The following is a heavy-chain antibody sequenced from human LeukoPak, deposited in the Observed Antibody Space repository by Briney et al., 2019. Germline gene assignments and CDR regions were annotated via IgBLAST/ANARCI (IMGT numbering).Heavy chain of an antibody. D-gene: IGHD2-15*01. J-gene: IGHJ5*02. Sequence: GGSLRLSCAASGFTFSSYAMSWVRQAQGKGLEWVSAISGSGGSTYYADSVKGRFTISRDNSKNTLYLQMNSLRAEDTAVYYCAKVIVVVVAATRSDWFDPWGQGTLVTVSS. CDR1: GFTFSSYA. V-gene: IGHV3-23*01. CDR2: ISGSGGST. CDR3: AKVIVVVVAATRSDWFDP.